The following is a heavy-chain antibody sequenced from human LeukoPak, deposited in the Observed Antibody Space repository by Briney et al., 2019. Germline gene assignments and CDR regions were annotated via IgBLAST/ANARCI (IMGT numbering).Heavy chain of an antibody. CDR3: ARDQYSSGWYGDGVNWFDP. CDR2: IKQDGSEK. J-gene: IGHJ5*02. Sequence: GGSLRLSCAASGFTFSTYWMHWVRQAPGKGLEWVSNIKQDGSEKYYVDSVKGRFTISRDNAKNSLYLQMNSLRAEDTAVYYCARDQYSSGWYGDGVNWFDPWGQGTLVTVSS. CDR1: GFTFSTYW. V-gene: IGHV3-7*03. D-gene: IGHD6-19*01.